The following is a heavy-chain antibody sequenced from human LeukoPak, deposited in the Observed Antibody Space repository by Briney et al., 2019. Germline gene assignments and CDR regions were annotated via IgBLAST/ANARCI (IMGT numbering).Heavy chain of an antibody. CDR3: ARARATLPPENWFDP. CDR2: MNPNSGNT. J-gene: IGHJ5*02. CDR1: GYTFTSYD. V-gene: IGHV1-8*03. D-gene: IGHD5-12*01. Sequence: ASVKVSCKASGYTFTSYDINWVRQATGQGLEWMGWMNPNSGNTGYAQKFQGRVTITRNTSISTAYMELSSLRSEDTAVYYCARARATLPPENWFDPWGQGTLVTVSS.